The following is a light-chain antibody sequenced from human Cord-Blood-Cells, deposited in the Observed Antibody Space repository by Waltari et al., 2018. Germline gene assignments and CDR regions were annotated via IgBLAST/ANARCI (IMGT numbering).Light chain of an antibody. Sequence: SYELTQPPSVSVSPGQTASITCPGDKLGDKYACWYQQKPGQSPVMVIYQDSKRPSGIPERFSGSNSGNTATLTISGTQAMDEADYHCQAWDSSTDNVVFGGGTKLTVL. CDR3: QAWDSSTDNVV. CDR1: KLGDKY. J-gene: IGLJ2*01. CDR2: QDS. V-gene: IGLV3-1*01.